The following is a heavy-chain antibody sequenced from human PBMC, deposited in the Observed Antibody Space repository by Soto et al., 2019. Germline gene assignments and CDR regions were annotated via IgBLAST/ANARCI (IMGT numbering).Heavy chain of an antibody. V-gene: IGHV3-23*01. CDR1: GFTFNTYA. CDR2: TRGSGGAT. J-gene: IGHJ1*01. Sequence: GGSLRLSCAASGFTFNTYAVTWVRQAPGKGLEWVSITRGSGGATDYADSVKGRFAISRDNSKNTLYLQMNSLRVDDTAVYYCANLGYCTGRNCPLQHWGPGTLVTVSS. D-gene: IGHD2-8*02. CDR3: ANLGYCTGRNCPLQH.